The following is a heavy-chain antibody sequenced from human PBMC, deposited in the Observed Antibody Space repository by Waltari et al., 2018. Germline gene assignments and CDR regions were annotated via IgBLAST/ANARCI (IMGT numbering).Heavy chain of an antibody. CDR1: GGSISSSSYY. Sequence: QLQLQESGPGLVKPSETLSLTCTVSGGSISSSSYYWGWIRQPPGKGLEWIGSIYYSGSTYYNPSLKSRVTISVDTSKNQFSLKLSSVTAADTAVYYCARDQSYYDSSGYYNDAFDIWGQGTMVTVSS. D-gene: IGHD3-22*01. J-gene: IGHJ3*02. CDR2: IYYSGST. V-gene: IGHV4-39*07. CDR3: ARDQSYYDSSGYYNDAFDI.